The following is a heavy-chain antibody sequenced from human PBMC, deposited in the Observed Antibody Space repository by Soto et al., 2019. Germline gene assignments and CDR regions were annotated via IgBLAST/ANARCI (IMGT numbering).Heavy chain of an antibody. CDR1: GYTFTSYY. V-gene: IGHV1-46*01. D-gene: IGHD5-18*01. CDR3: ARDGGDTAMAPPFNYYYYYYGMDV. Sequence: ASVKVSCKASGYTFTSYYRHWVRQAPGQGLEWMGIINPSGGSTSYAQKFQGRVTMTRDTSTSTVYMELSSLRSEDTAVYYCARDGGDTAMAPPFNYYYYYYGMDVWGQGTTVTVSS. J-gene: IGHJ6*02. CDR2: INPSGGST.